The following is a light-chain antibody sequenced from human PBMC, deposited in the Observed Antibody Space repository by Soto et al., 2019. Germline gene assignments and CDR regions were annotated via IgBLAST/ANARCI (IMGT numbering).Light chain of an antibody. V-gene: IGKV3-20*01. CDR3: QQYGSSLFT. Sequence: EIVLTQSPATLSLSPGERATLSCRASQGISSIYFTWYQQKPGQAPRLLIYGTSIRASGVPERFSGGGAGTDFTLTITRLEPEDFAVYYCQQYGSSLFTFGPGTKVDIK. CDR1: QGISSIY. CDR2: GTS. J-gene: IGKJ3*01.